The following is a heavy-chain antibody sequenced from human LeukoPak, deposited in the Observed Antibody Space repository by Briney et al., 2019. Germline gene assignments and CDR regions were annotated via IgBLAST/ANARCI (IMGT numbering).Heavy chain of an antibody. Sequence: GASVKVSRKASGYTFTSYYMHWVRQAPGQGLEWMGIINPSGGSTNYAQKFQGRVTMTRDTSISTAYMELSRLRSDDTAVYYCASDTAMVDVDYWGQGTLVTVSS. CDR2: INPSGGST. V-gene: IGHV1-46*01. J-gene: IGHJ4*02. CDR3: ASDTAMVDVDY. CDR1: GYTFTSYY. D-gene: IGHD5-18*01.